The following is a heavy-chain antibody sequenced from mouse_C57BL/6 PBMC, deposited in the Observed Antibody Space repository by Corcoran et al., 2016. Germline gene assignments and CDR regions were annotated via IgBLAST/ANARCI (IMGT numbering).Heavy chain of an antibody. Sequence: QVQLQQSGPELVKPGASVKLSCKASGYTFTSCDIHGVKQRPGQGLEWIGWIYPRDGSTKYNEKFKGKATLTVDTSSSTAYMELHSLTSEDSAVYYCAREGTITTPGYFDVWGTGTTVTVSS. J-gene: IGHJ1*03. CDR2: IYPRDGST. CDR1: GYTFTSCD. D-gene: IGHD1-1*01. CDR3: AREGTITTPGYFDV. V-gene: IGHV1-85*01.